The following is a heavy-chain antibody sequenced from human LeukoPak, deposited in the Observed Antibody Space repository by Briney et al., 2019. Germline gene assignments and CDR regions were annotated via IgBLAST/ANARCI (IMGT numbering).Heavy chain of an antibody. CDR3: ASSSSWYPSFGYFDY. CDR1: GGSISSYY. CDR2: IYYSGST. V-gene: IGHV4-59*01. Sequence: SETLSRTCTVSGGSISSYYWSWIRQPPGKGLEWNGYIYYSGSTNYNPSLKSRVTISVDTSKNQFSLKLSSVTAADTAVYYCASSSSWYPSFGYFDYWGQGTLVTVSS. D-gene: IGHD6-13*01. J-gene: IGHJ4*02.